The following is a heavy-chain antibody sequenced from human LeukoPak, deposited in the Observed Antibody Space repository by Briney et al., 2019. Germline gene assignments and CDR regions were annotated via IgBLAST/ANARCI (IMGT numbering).Heavy chain of an antibody. D-gene: IGHD2-15*01. CDR1: GFTFSSYG. V-gene: IGHV3-30*18. J-gene: IGHJ5*02. CDR2: ISYDGSNK. Sequence: QPGRSLRLSCAASGFTFSSYGMHWVRQAPGKGLEWVAVISYDGSNKYYADSVEGRFTISRDNSKNTLYLQMNSLTAEDTAVYYCAKTPYPYCSGGSCAWFDPWGQGTLVTVSS. CDR3: AKTPYPYCSGGSCAWFDP.